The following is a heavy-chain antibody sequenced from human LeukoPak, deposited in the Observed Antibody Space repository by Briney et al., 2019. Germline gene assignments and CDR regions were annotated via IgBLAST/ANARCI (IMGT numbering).Heavy chain of an antibody. CDR2: IYSGGTT. J-gene: IGHJ4*02. V-gene: IGHV3-53*01. D-gene: IGHD3-10*02. CDR1: GLIVSSKH. CDR3: AARECSLSLCSAGVFDY. Sequence: PGGSLRLSCAASGLIVSSKHMSWVRQAPGKGLEWISVIYSGGTTYYAESVKGRFTVSRDNTKNTPHLQMNNLSAEDTAVYYCAARECSLSLCSAGVFDYWGQGIPVTVSS.